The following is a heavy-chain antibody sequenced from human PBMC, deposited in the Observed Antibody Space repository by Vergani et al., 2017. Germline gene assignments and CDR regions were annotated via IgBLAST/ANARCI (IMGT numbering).Heavy chain of an antibody. Sequence: QVQLVESGGGVVQPGRSLRLSCAASGFTFSNFGLHWVRQAPGKGLEWVAVISFDGSNKYYTDSVKGRFTISRDNSKSTMYLQMNSLRDEDTGVYYCARDLRLLYNRFDPWGQGTLVTVSS. CDR1: GFTFSNFG. CDR2: ISFDGSNK. V-gene: IGHV3-30*03. J-gene: IGHJ5*02. D-gene: IGHD1-14*01. CDR3: ARDLRLLYNRFDP.